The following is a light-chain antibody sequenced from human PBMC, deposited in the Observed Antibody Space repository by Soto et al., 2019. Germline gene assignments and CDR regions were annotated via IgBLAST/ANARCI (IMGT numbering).Light chain of an antibody. J-gene: IGKJ1*01. CDR1: QSVASSY. CDR3: QLYTA. V-gene: IGKV3D-20*02. Sequence: VLTQSPATLSLSPGERATLSCRASQSVASSYLAWYQQKPGQAPRLLISGSSNRATGIPDRFSGSGSGTDFTLTISRLEPEDFAVFYCQLYTAFGQGTKVDIK. CDR2: GSS.